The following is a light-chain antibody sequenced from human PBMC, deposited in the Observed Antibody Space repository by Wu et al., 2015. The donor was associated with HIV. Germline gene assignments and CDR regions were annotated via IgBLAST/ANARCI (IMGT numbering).Light chain of an antibody. CDR1: QSVRGN. V-gene: IGKV3-15*01. J-gene: IGKJ2*01. CDR3: QQYDTRPYT. Sequence: DILLTQSPGTLSLSPGERATLSCRASQSVRGNVAWYQHKRGQSPRLVISGASSRTTGIPTRFSASGSGTDFTLTISGLQSEDFAVYFCQQYDTRPYTFGQGTRVEI. CDR2: GAS.